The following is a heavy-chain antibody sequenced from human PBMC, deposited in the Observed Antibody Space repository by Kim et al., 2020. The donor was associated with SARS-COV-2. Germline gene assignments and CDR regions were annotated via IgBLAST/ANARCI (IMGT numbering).Heavy chain of an antibody. V-gene: IGHV3-13*01. J-gene: IGHJ4*02. CDR3: ARRSSGWYAFDY. Sequence: GGSLRLSCAASGFTFSSYDMHWVRQATGKGLEWVSAIGTAGDTYYPGSVKGRFTISRENAKNSLYLQMNSLRAGDTAVYYCARRSSGWYAFDYWGQGTLVTVSS. D-gene: IGHD6-19*01. CDR2: IGTAGDT. CDR1: GFTFSSYD.